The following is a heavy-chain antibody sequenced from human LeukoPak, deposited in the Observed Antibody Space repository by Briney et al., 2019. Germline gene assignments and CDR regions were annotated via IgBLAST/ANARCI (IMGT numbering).Heavy chain of an antibody. Sequence: GGSLRLSCAASGFIFSSYSMNWVRQAPGKGLEWVSSISSGSSYIYYADSVKGRFTISRDNAKNSLYLQMNSLRAEDTAVYYCARDEYSSSRKDYWGQGTLVTVSS. V-gene: IGHV3-21*01. CDR1: GFIFSSYS. CDR2: ISSGSSYI. D-gene: IGHD6-6*01. J-gene: IGHJ4*02. CDR3: ARDEYSSSRKDY.